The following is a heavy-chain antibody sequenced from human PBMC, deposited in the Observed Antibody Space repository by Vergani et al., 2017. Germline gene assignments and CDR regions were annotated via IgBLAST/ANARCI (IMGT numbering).Heavy chain of an antibody. CDR3: ARAYYDFWSGFFSGYYFDY. D-gene: IGHD3-3*01. CDR1: GFIFSSYA. J-gene: IGHJ4*02. Sequence: EVQLLESGGGLVQPGGSLRLSCAASGFIFSSYAMSWVRQAPGKGLEWVSAISGSGGSTYYADSVKGRFTISRDNSKNTLYLQMNSLRAEDTAVYYCARAYYDFWSGFFSGYYFDYWGQGTLVTVSS. CDR2: ISGSGGST. V-gene: IGHV3-23*01.